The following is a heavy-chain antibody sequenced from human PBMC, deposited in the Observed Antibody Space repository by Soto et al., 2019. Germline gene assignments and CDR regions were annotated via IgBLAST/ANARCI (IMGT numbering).Heavy chain of an antibody. V-gene: IGHV4-59*08. Sequence: QVQLQESGPGLVKPSETLSLTCTVSGGSISSYYWSWIRQPPGKGLEWIGYIYYSGSTNYNPSLKSRFTLSVDTSQNQFSLKLSSVTAADTAVYYCARRYGGNLDYWGQGTLVTVSS. J-gene: IGHJ4*02. CDR3: ARRYGGNLDY. CDR2: IYYSGST. CDR1: GGSISSYY. D-gene: IGHD2-15*01.